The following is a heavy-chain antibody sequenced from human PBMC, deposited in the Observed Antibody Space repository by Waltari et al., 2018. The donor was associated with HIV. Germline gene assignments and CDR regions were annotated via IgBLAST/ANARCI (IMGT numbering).Heavy chain of an antibody. CDR1: GGSISSYY. CDR3: AKSLRRGYSYGYDDYYYGMDV. CDR2: IYYSGST. D-gene: IGHD5-18*01. V-gene: IGHV4-59*03. J-gene: IGHJ6*02. Sequence: QVQLQESGPGLVKPSETLSLTCIVSGGSISSYYWSWIRQPPGKGVEWIGNIYYSGSTHYSPSLKTRVSISVDTSKNQFSLKLSSVTAADTAVYYCAKSLRRGYSYGYDDYYYGMDVWGQGTTVTVSS.